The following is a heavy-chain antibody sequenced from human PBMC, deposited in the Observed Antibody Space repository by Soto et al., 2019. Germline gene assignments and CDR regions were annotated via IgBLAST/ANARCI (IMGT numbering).Heavy chain of an antibody. V-gene: IGHV2-5*02. Sequence: QITLKESGPTLVKPTQTLTLTCTFSGFSLSTSGVGVGWIRQPPGKALEWLALIYWDDDKRYSPSLKSRLTITKDTSKNQVVLTMTNMDPVDTATYYCALWGGGEFAFDYWGQGTLVTVSS. CDR2: IYWDDDK. D-gene: IGHD2-21*01. J-gene: IGHJ4*02. CDR3: ALWGGGEFAFDY. CDR1: GFSLSTSGVG.